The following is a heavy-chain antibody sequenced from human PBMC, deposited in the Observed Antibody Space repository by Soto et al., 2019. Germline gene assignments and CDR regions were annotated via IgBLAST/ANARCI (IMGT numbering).Heavy chain of an antibody. J-gene: IGHJ4*02. CDR3: ARRGTYYYDSRSAVFDY. D-gene: IGHD3-22*01. CDR1: GGSISSGGYY. CDR2: IYYSGST. V-gene: IGHV4-31*03. Sequence: SETLSLTCTVSGGSISSGGYYWSWIRQHPGKGLEWIGYIYYSGSTYYNPSLKSRVTISVDTSKNQFSLKLSSVTAADTAVYYCARRGTYYYDSRSAVFDYWGQGTLVTVSS.